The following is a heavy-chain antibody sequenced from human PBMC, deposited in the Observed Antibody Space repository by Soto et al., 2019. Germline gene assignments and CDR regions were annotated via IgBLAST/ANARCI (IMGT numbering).Heavy chain of an antibody. Sequence: PSETLSLTCSVSGDAISNYYWSWIRQTPGRGLKWIGCVHESGSTDYNPSLKGRVTISLHTSKSQFSLSLRSATAADTATYYCARGTRALITSFFAYWGQGIPVTVSS. CDR1: GDAISNYY. V-gene: IGHV4-59*01. CDR2: VHESGST. J-gene: IGHJ4*02. D-gene: IGHD1-20*01. CDR3: ARGTRALITSFFAY.